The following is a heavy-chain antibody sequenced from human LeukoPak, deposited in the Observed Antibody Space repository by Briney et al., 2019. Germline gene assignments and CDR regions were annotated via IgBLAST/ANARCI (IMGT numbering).Heavy chain of an antibody. D-gene: IGHD6-13*01. CDR1: GYSFTSYW. CDR3: ARVLRTGYSSSNFDY. CDR2: IYPGDSDT. J-gene: IGHJ4*02. Sequence: GESLKISCQGSGYSFTSYWIGWVRQMPGKGLEWMGIIYPGDSDTRYSPSFQGQVTISADKSISTAYLQWSSLKPSDTAMYYCARVLRTGYSSSNFDYWGQGTLVTVSS. V-gene: IGHV5-51*01.